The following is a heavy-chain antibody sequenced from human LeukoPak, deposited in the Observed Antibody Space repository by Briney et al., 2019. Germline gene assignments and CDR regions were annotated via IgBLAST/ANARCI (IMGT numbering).Heavy chain of an antibody. CDR2: IKQDGSEK. V-gene: IGHV3-7*01. D-gene: IGHD6-13*01. CDR3: ARDIKLGSSWYSGWFDP. J-gene: IGHJ5*02. CDR1: RFTSSIYW. Sequence: PGRSLRPSCAASRFTSSIYWMSWVRPAPGKGLEWVANIKQDGSEKYYVDSVKGRFTITRDNAKNSLYLQMNSLRAEDTAVYYCARDIKLGSSWYSGWFDPWGQGTLVTVSS.